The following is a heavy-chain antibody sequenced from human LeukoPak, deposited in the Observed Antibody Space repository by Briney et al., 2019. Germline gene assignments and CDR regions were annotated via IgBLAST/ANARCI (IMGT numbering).Heavy chain of an antibody. D-gene: IGHD7-27*01. CDR1: GFTFSSYA. V-gene: IGHV3-23*01. J-gene: IGHJ4*02. Sequence: GGSLRLSCAASGFTFSSYAMSWVRQAPGKGLEWVSAISGSGGSTYYADSVKGRFTISRDNSKNTLYLQMNSLRAEDTAVYYCARGKANWESYFDYWGQGTLVIVSS. CDR3: ARGKANWESYFDY. CDR2: ISGSGGST.